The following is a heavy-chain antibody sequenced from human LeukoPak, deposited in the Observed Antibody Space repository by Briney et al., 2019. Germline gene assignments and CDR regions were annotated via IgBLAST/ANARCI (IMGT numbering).Heavy chain of an antibody. V-gene: IGHV4-39*07. CDR3: AREVVRGVINY. D-gene: IGHD3-10*01. Sequence: SETLSLTCTVSGGSISSSSYYWGWIRQPPGKGLEWIGSIYYSGSTYYNPSLKSRVTISVDTSKNQFSLKLSSVTAADTAVYYCAREVVRGVINYWGQGTLVTVSS. J-gene: IGHJ4*02. CDR2: IYYSGST. CDR1: GGSISSSSYY.